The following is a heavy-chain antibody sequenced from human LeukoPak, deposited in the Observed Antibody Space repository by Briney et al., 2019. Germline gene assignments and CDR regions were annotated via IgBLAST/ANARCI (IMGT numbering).Heavy chain of an antibody. CDR1: GGTFSSYT. CDR2: IIPILGKP. D-gene: IGHD1-14*01. Sequence: GSSVKVSCKASGGTFSSYTITWVRQAPGQRLEWMGRIIPILGKPNYVQKFQGRVTITADKSTSTAYMELSSLRSEDTAVYYCFGNYYGMDVWGQGTTVTVSS. J-gene: IGHJ6*02. CDR3: FGNYYGMDV. V-gene: IGHV1-69*02.